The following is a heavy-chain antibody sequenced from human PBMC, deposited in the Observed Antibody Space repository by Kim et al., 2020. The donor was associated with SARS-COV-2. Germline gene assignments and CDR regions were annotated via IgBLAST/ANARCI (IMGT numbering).Heavy chain of an antibody. CDR3: TTPVVVTAMDY. Sequence: GGSLRLSCAASGFTFSNAWMSWVRQAPGKGLEWVGRIKSKTDGGTTDYATPVKGRFTISGDDSKNTLYLQMNSLKTEDTAVYYCTTPVVVTAMDYWGQGTLVTVSS. D-gene: IGHD2-21*02. V-gene: IGHV3-15*01. J-gene: IGHJ4*02. CDR2: IKSKTDGGTT. CDR1: GFTFSNAW.